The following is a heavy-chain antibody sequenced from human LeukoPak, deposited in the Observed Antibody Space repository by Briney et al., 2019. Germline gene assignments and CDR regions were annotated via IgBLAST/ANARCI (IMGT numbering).Heavy chain of an antibody. Sequence: SETLSLTCAASGVSFNDYYWSWVRQTPGRGLEWIGEINHSGYTNDSPSLKSRVTLSIDTSRKQFSLNLRSVTVADTGIYYCTRMTTGHDYWGQGTLVTVSS. CDR3: TRMTTGHDY. CDR1: GVSFNDYY. J-gene: IGHJ4*02. CDR2: INHSGYT. V-gene: IGHV4-34*01. D-gene: IGHD4-17*01.